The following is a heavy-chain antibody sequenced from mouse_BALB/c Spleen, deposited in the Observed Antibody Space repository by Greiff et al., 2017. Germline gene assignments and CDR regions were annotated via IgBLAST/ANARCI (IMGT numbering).Heavy chain of an antibody. J-gene: IGHJ3*01. CDR2: ILPGSGST. D-gene: IGHD2-1*01. V-gene: IGHV1-9*01. CDR1: GYTFSSYW. CDR3: ARPVYYGNYGGFAY. Sequence: QVQLQQSGAELMKPGASVKISCKATGYTFSSYWIEWVKQRPGHGLEWIGEILPGSGSTNYNEKFKSKATLTVDNSSSTAYMELRSLTSEDSAVYYCARPVYYGNYGGFAYWGQGTLVTVSA.